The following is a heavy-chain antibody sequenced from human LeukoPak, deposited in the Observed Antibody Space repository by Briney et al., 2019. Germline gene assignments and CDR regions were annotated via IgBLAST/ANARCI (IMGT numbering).Heavy chain of an antibody. CDR1: GFTFSNAW. V-gene: IGHV3-15*01. CDR2: IKSKTDGGTT. CDR3: TTGVVPAGRAYYYYYYMDV. J-gene: IGHJ6*03. D-gene: IGHD2-2*01. Sequence: GGSLRLSCAASGFTFSNAWMSWVRQAPGKGLERVGRIKSKTDGGTTDYAAPVKGRFTISRDDSKNTLYLQMNSLKTEDTAVYYCTTGVVPAGRAYYYYYYMDVWGKGTTVTVSS.